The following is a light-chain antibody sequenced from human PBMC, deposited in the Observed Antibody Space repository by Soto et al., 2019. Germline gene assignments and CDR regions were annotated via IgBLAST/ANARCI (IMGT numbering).Light chain of an antibody. CDR1: QVISSY. J-gene: IGKJ4*01. V-gene: IGKV1-8*01. CDR2: AAS. Sequence: AIRMTQSPSSFSASTGDRVTITCRASQVISSYLAWYQQKPGKAPQLLVYAASSLQSGVPSRFSGSGSGTDFTLTISYLQSEDFATYYCQQYYGYPLTFGGGTKVEI. CDR3: QQYYGYPLT.